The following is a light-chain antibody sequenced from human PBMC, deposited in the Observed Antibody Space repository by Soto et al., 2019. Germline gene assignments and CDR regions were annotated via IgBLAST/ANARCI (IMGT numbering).Light chain of an antibody. CDR2: AAS. J-gene: IGKJ1*01. CDR3: QQTYASPPT. Sequence: DIQMTQSPSSLSASVGERVILTCRASQTITTPLNWYQQKPGKAPNLLIYAASTLHSGVPSRFSGSGSGTDFTLSISNLQPEDFATYYCQQTYASPPTFGQGTKVEI. V-gene: IGKV1-39*01. CDR1: QTITTP.